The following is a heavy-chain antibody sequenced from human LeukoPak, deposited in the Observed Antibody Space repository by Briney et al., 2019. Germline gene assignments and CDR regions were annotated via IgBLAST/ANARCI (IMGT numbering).Heavy chain of an antibody. CDR1: GFTLSSYD. CDR3: ARDLHGGYGMDV. J-gene: IGHJ6*02. CDR2: IGIAGDT. D-gene: IGHD3-10*01. V-gene: IGHV3-13*04. Sequence: GGSLRPSCAASGFTLSSYDMHWVRQATGKSLEWVSVIGIAGDTYYAGSVKGRFTISRENSKNSLYLQMNSLRAGDTAVYFCARDLHGGYGMDVWGQGTTVAVSS.